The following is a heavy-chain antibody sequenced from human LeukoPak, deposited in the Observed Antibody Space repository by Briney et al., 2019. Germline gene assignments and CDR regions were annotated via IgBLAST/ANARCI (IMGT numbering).Heavy chain of an antibody. CDR1: GFTFSSYA. CDR2: ISGSGGST. V-gene: IGHV3-23*01. D-gene: IGHD6-6*01. Sequence: QTGGSLRLSCVASGFTFSSYAINWVRQVPGKGLEWVSAISGSGGSTFYVDSVKGRFTISRDNSKNTLYLQMNSLRAEDTAVYYCAMSYSSSSVVAFDIWGQGTMVTVSS. CDR3: AMSYSSSSVVAFDI. J-gene: IGHJ3*02.